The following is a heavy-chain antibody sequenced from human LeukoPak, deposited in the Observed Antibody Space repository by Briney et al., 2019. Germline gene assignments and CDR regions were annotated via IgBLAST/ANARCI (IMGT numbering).Heavy chain of an antibody. CDR3: ARAAYGDYLNSWA. D-gene: IGHD4-17*01. CDR1: GFTFTSYP. J-gene: IGHJ4*02. Sequence: PGRSLRLSCAASGFTFTSYPMPWVRQAPGKGLEWVAVISYDSSNKYYADSVKGRFTLSRDNSKNTLYLQMNSLRAEDTAVYYCARAAYGDYLNSWAWGQGTLVTVSS. V-gene: IGHV3-30-3*01. CDR2: ISYDSSNK.